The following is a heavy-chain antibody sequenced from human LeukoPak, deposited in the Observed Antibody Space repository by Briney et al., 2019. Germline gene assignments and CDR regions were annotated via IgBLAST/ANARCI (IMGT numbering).Heavy chain of an antibody. V-gene: IGHV3-66*01. Sequence: GGSLRLSCAASGFTVSSNYMSWVRQAPGKGLEWVSVIYSGGSTYYADSVKGRFTISRDNSKNTLYLQMNSLRAEDTAVYYCAGAMARFGELYYYYGMDVWGQGTTVTVSS. J-gene: IGHJ6*02. CDR3: AGAMARFGELYYYYGMDV. D-gene: IGHD3-10*01. CDR1: GFTVSSNY. CDR2: IYSGGST.